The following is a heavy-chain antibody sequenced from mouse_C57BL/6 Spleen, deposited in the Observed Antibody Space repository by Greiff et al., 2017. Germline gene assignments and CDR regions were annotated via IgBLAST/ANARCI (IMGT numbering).Heavy chain of an antibody. CDR1: GYTFTSYW. D-gene: IGHD2-12*01. J-gene: IGHJ2*01. CDR3: ARCRVTTTYVDY. Sequence: VQLQQPGAELVRPGSSVKLSCKASGYTFTSYWMDWVKQRPGQGLEWIGNIYPSDSETHYNQKFKDKATLTVDKSSSTAYMQLSSLTSEDSAVYYCARCRVTTTYVDYWGQGTTLTVSS. V-gene: IGHV1-61*01. CDR2: IYPSDSET.